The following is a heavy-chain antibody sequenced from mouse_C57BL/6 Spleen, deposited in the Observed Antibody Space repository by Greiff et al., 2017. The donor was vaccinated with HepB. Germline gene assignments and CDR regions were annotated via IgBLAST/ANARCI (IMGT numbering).Heavy chain of an antibody. J-gene: IGHJ3*01. D-gene: IGHD2-1*01. V-gene: IGHV1-72*01. CDR3: ARFGNWSWFAY. CDR1: GYTFTSYW. CDR2: IDPNSGGT. Sequence: QVQLQQPGAELVMPGASVKLSCKASGYTFTSYWMHWVKQRPGQGLEWIGEIDPNSGGTKYNEKFKSKATLTVDKPSSTAYMQLSSLTSEDSAVYYCARFGNWSWFAYWGQGTLVTVSA.